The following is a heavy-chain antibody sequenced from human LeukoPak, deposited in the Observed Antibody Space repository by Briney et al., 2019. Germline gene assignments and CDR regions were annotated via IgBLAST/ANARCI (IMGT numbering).Heavy chain of an antibody. CDR1: GGSISSYY. CDR3: ARRRTYDFWSGYSYYYYYYMDV. V-gene: IGHV4-59*12. D-gene: IGHD3-3*01. J-gene: IGHJ6*03. Sequence: SETLSLTCTVSGGSISSYYWSWIRQPPGKGLEWIGYIYYSGSTNYNPSLKSRVTISVDTSKNQFSLKLSSVTAADTAVYYCARRRTYDFWSGYSYYYYYYMDVWGKGTTVTVSS. CDR2: IYYSGST.